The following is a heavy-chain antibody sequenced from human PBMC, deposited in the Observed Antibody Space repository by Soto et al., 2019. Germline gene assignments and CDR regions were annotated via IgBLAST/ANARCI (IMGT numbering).Heavy chain of an antibody. Sequence: PSETLSLTCAVYGGSFSGNWWSWVRQSPRKGLEWIGEISHSGNTNHNPSLKSRVTISIDKSKNQFSLKLTSVTAADTAVYYCASHRGNTYGPYDYWGQGTLVTVSS. J-gene: IGHJ4*02. CDR1: GGSFSGNW. CDR2: ISHSGNT. V-gene: IGHV4-4*02. D-gene: IGHD5-18*01. CDR3: ASHRGNTYGPYDY.